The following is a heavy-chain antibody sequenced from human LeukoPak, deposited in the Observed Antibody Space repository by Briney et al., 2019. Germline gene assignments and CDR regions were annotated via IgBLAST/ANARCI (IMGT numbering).Heavy chain of an antibody. CDR2: IYTGGST. J-gene: IGHJ4*02. CDR1: GFTVTSNY. V-gene: IGHV3-66*01. D-gene: IGHD6-13*01. CDR3: AKSPGYSSSFDY. Sequence: PGGSLRLSCAGSGFTVTSNYMSWVRQAPGKGLEWVSVIYTGGSTYYADSVKGRFTISRDNSKNTVYLQMNSLRAEDTAVYYCAKSPGYSSSFDYWGQGTLVSVSS.